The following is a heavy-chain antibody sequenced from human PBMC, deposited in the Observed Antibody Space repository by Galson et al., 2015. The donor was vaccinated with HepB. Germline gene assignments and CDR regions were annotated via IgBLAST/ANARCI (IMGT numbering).Heavy chain of an antibody. CDR2: IRYDGSNK. D-gene: IGHD3-22*01. V-gene: IGHV3-33*01. CDR3: ARDFPAQYYYDTYGMDV. CDR1: GFTFSSYG. J-gene: IGHJ6*02. Sequence: SLRLSCAASGFTFSSYGMHWVRQAPGKGLEWVAVIRYDGSNKYYADSVKGRFTISRDNSKNTLYLQMNSLRAEDTAVYYCARDFPAQYYYDTYGMDVWGQGTTVTVSS.